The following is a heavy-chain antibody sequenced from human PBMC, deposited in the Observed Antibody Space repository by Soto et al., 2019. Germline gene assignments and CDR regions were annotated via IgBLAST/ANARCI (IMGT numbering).Heavy chain of an antibody. D-gene: IGHD3-10*01. Sequence: QVQLVESGGGVVQPGRSLRLSCAASGFTFSSYGMHWVRQAPGKGLEWVEVISYDGSNKYYAESVKGRFTISRDNSKNTLYLQMTSLRAEDTAVYYCAKAIQLLWFWELGGGMDVWGQGTTVTVSS. V-gene: IGHV3-30*18. J-gene: IGHJ6*02. CDR1: GFTFSSYG. CDR2: ISYDGSNK. CDR3: AKAIQLLWFWELGGGMDV.